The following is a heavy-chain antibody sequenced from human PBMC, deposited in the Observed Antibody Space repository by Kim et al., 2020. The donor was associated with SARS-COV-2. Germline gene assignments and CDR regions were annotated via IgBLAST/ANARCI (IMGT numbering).Heavy chain of an antibody. CDR3: ARDGRRDCSGGSCYYQGYNWFDP. Sequence: ASVKVSCKASGYTFTSYAMNWVRQAPGQGLEWMGWINTNTGNPTYAQGFTGRFVFSLDTSVSTAYLQISSLKAEDTTVYYCARDGRRDCSGGSCYYQGYNWFDPWGQRTLVTVSS. V-gene: IGHV7-4-1*02. J-gene: IGHJ5*02. CDR2: INTNTGNP. CDR1: GYTFTSYA. D-gene: IGHD2-15*01.